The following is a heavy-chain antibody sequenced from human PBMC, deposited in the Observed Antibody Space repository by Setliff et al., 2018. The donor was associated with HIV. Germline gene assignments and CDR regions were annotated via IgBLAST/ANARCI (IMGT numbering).Heavy chain of an antibody. CDR1: GYIYTNYA. J-gene: IGHJ4*02. Sequence: RASVKVSCKASGYIYTNYAIHWVRQAPGQGLEWMGWINCGNGATKYAQNFQDRFTITTDTSASTVYMELRSLRSEDTAVYYCARDRWFGESAPRLVDYWGPGTQVTAPQ. CDR2: INCGNGAT. D-gene: IGHD3-10*01. V-gene: IGHV1-3*01. CDR3: ARDRWFGESAPRLVDY.